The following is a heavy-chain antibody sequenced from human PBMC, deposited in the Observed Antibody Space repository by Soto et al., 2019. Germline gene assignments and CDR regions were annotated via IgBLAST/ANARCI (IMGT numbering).Heavy chain of an antibody. CDR1: GGTFSSYA. Sequence: ASVKVSCKASGGTFSSYAISWVRQAPGQGLEWMGGIIPIFGTANYAQKLQGRVTITADESTSTAYMELSSLRSEDTAVYYCARERVPAAIRMAYYYGMDVWGQGTMVTVSS. CDR3: ARERVPAAIRMAYYYGMDV. V-gene: IGHV1-69*13. J-gene: IGHJ6*02. CDR2: IIPIFGTA. D-gene: IGHD2-2*02.